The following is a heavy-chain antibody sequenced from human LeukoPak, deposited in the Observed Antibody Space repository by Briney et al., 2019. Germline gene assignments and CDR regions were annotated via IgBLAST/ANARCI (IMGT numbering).Heavy chain of an antibody. CDR2: ISAYNGNT. J-gene: IGHJ6*02. Sequence: GASVKVSCKASGGTFSSYAISWVRQAPGQGLEWMGWISAYNGNTNYAQKLQGRVTMTTDTSTSTAYMELRSLRSDDTAVYYCARLYCSSTSCYTGYYYYGMDVWGQGTTVTVSS. CDR1: GGTFSSYA. V-gene: IGHV1-18*01. D-gene: IGHD2-2*02. CDR3: ARLYCSSTSCYTGYYYYGMDV.